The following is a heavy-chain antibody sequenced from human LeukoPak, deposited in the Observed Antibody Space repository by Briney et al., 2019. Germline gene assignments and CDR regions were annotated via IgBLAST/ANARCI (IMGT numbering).Heavy chain of an antibody. D-gene: IGHD2-2*01. V-gene: IGHV4-59*11. CDR2: IYYTGST. CDR3: ARFQSRRLSSTERYYYMDV. CDR1: GGSISSHY. Sequence: SETLSLTCTVSGGSISSHYWSWIRQPPGKGLEWIGYIYYTGSTNYNPSLKSRVTISVDTSKNQFSLNLSSVTAADTAVYYCARFQSRRLSSTERYYYMDVWGKGTTVTVSS. J-gene: IGHJ6*03.